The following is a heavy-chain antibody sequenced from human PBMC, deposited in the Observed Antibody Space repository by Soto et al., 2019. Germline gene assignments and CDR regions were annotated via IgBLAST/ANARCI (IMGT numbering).Heavy chain of an antibody. J-gene: IGHJ4*02. V-gene: IGHV1-8*01. CDR2: MEPSSGRT. CDR1: GYSFTVLD. D-gene: IGHD1-26*01. CDR3: ARGVTAGVDY. Sequence: QVQLVQSGAEARVPGASVKVSCKASGYSFTVLDINWVRQTTGQGLEWMGWMEPSSGRTGYAQKFQGRVTMTRDTSINTAYMELSSLTSDDTAFYYCARGVTAGVDYWGQGTLVTVSS.